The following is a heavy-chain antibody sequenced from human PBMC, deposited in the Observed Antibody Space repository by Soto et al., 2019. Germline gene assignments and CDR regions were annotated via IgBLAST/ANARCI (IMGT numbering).Heavy chain of an antibody. J-gene: IGHJ6*02. CDR3: AFHRGGYYYYGMDV. CDR2: ISGSDGNT. CDR1: GFTFSSYA. Sequence: EVQLLESGGGLVQPGGSLRLSCAASGFTFSSYAMSWVRQAPGKGLEWVSAISGSDGNTYYADSVKGRFTVSRDNSKNTRFLQMNSLSAEDTAIYYCAFHRGGYYYYGMDVWGQGTTVTVSS. V-gene: IGHV3-23*01.